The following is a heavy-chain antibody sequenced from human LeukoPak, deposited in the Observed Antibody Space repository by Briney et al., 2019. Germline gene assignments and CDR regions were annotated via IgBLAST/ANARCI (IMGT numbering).Heavy chain of an antibody. CDR1: GGSISSSSDY. V-gene: IGHV4-39*01. D-gene: IGHD1-1*01. J-gene: IGHJ4*02. CDR3: ARHRWDGTYNFDF. CDR2: IYNNGRT. Sequence: PSETLSLTCTVSGGSISSSSDYWGRIRQPPGIGLEWIGSIYNNGRTFTNPSLKSRATISVDTSKNQFSLKLSSVTAADTAMYYCARHRWDGTYNFDFWGQGTLVPVSS.